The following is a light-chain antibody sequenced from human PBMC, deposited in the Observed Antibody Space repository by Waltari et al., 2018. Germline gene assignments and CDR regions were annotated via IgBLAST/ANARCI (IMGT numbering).Light chain of an antibody. CDR2: HAS. J-gene: IGKJ1*01. CDR3: QHYESLPVT. V-gene: IGKV3-20*01. Sequence: EIVLTQSPGTLSLSSGERATLSCRTSQGISKYLAWYQKKPGQAPRLLIYHASSRATGIPDRFSGSGSGKDFSLTISRLEPEDFAVYYCQHYESLPVTFGQGTKVEIK. CDR1: QGISKY.